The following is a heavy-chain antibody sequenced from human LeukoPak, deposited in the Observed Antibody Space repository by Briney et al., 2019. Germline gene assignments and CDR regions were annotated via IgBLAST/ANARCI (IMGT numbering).Heavy chain of an antibody. CDR1: GFTFSSYA. CDR2: ISYDGSNK. J-gene: IGHJ4*02. V-gene: IGHV3-30*04. D-gene: IGHD3-10*01. CDR3: ARAHYYGSGSYMGPFDY. Sequence: GGSLRLSCAASGFTFSSYAMHWVRQAPGKGLEWVAVISYDGSNKYYADSVKGRFTISRDNSKNTLYLQMNSLRAEDTAVYYCARAHYYGSGSYMGPFDYWGQGTLVTVSS.